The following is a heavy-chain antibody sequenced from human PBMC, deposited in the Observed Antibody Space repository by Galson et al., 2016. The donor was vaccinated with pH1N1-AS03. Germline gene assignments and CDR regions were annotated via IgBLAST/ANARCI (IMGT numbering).Heavy chain of an antibody. D-gene: IGHD3-3*01. CDR3: ARGFLEAVIDY. CDR1: GYAFTDYY. V-gene: IGHV1-2*02. J-gene: IGHJ4*02. CDR2: INTDSGGT. Sequence: SVKVSCKASGYAFTDYYMHLLRQAPGQGLEWMAWINTDSGGTDYAQKFQGRVTMTRDTSASTAYMELSSLTSDDTSVYYCARGFLEAVIDYWGQGSLVTVSS.